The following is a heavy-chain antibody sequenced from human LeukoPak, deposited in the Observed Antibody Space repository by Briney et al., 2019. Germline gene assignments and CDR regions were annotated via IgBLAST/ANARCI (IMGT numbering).Heavy chain of an antibody. CDR3: ARSPRDSAYSNFDS. Sequence: PGRSLRLSCAASGFTFSSYGMNWVRQAPGRGLEWVANIRQDGSQKYYVDSVEGRFTISRDNAKNSLYLQLNSLRADDTAVYYCARSPRDSAYSNFDSWGQGALVTVSS. D-gene: IGHD5-12*01. CDR1: GFTFSSYG. CDR2: IRQDGSQK. J-gene: IGHJ4*02. V-gene: IGHV3-7*03.